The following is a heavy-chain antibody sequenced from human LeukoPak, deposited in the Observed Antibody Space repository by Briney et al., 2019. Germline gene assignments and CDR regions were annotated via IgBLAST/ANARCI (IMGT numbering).Heavy chain of an antibody. CDR1: GYTFTGYY. CDR2: INPNSGGT. V-gene: IGHV1-2*02. Sequence: ASVKVSCKASGYTFTGYYMHWVPQAPGQGLEWMGWINPNSGGTNYAQKFQGRVTMTRDTSISTAYMELSRLRSDDTAVSDCARPGWELLFAFDIWGQGTMVTVSS. CDR3: ARPGWELLFAFDI. J-gene: IGHJ3*02. D-gene: IGHD1-26*01.